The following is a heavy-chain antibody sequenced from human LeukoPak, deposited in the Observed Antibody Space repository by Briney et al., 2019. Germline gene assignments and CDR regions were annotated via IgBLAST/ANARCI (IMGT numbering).Heavy chain of an antibody. CDR1: GGTFSSYA. CDR3: ARVDGGAGGRARSPVDY. D-gene: IGHD4-23*01. Sequence: GASVKVSCKASGGTFSSYAISWVRQAPGQGLEWMGRIIPIFGTANYAQKFQGRVTITTDESTSTAYMELSSLRAEDTAVYYCARVDGGAGGRARSPVDYWGQGTLVTVSS. V-gene: IGHV1-69*05. CDR2: IIPIFGTA. J-gene: IGHJ4*02.